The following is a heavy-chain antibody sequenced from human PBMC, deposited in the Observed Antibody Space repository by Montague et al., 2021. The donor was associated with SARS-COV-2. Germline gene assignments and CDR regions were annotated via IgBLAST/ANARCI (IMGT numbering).Heavy chain of an antibody. D-gene: IGHD1-26*01. J-gene: IGHJ5*02. CDR1: GDSMSGSNSY. Sequence: SETLSLTCSVSGDSMSGSNSYWGWIRQPPGKGLESIGSISYTGSTSYNASLKSRVTMSVDTSKNEFSLRLSSVTASDTAVYYCARLYIQKTLVGASRRRWFDPWGQGTLVTVS. CDR2: ISYTGST. V-gene: IGHV4-39*01. CDR3: ARLYIQKTLVGASRRRWFDP.